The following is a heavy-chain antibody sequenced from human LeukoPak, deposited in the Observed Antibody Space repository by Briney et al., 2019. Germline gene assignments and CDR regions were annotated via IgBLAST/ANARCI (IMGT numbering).Heavy chain of an antibody. J-gene: IGHJ6*02. D-gene: IGHD1-14*01. V-gene: IGHV3-43*02. CDR2: ISGDGGST. Sequence: PGGSLRLSCAASGFTFDDYAMHWVRQAPGKGLEWVSLISGDGGSTYYADSVKGRFTISRDNSKNSLYLQMNSLRTEDTALCYCAKDVGIRNRYGRFGMDVWGQGTTVTVSS. CDR3: AKDVGIRNRYGRFGMDV. CDR1: GFTFDDYA.